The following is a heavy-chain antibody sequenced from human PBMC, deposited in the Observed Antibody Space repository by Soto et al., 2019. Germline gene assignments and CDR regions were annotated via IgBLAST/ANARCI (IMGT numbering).Heavy chain of an antibody. D-gene: IGHD2-21*02. J-gene: IGHJ5*02. CDR2: SSGYNGNT. CDR1: GYTFTSYG. CDR3: ARDKGSYCSGDCYSTWFDP. V-gene: IGHV1-18*01. Sequence: QVQLVQSGAEVKKPGASVKVSCKASGYTFTSYGISWVRQAPGQGLEWMGWSSGYNGNTNYAQKLQGRVTMTTDTATSTAYMELRSLRSDYTAVYYCARDKGSYCSGDCYSTWFDPWGQRTLVTVSS.